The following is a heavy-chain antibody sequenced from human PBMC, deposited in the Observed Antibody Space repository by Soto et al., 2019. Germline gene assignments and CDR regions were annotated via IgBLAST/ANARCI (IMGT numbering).Heavy chain of an antibody. Sequence: QVQLVESGGGVVQPGRSLRLSCAASGFTFSTYGMHWVRQAPGKGLEWVAVISYDGSNTYYADSVKGRFTFSRDNSKNTLYLQMNSLRAEDTAVYYCAKDPAGSTLGFIDIWGQGTMVTVSS. CDR1: GFTFSTYG. J-gene: IGHJ3*02. D-gene: IGHD3-10*01. CDR2: ISYDGSNT. CDR3: AKDPAGSTLGFIDI. V-gene: IGHV3-30*18.